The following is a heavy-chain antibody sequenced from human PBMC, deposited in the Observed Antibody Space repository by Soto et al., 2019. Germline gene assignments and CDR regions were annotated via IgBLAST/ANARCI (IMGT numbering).Heavy chain of an antibody. V-gene: IGHV3-64*02. J-gene: IGHJ4*02. CDR2: ISSNGGST. CDR1: GFTFSSYA. D-gene: IGHD3-3*01. Sequence: GGSLRLSCAASGFTFSSYATHWVRQAPGKGLEYVSAISSNGGSTYYADSVKGRFTISRDNSKNTLYLQMGSLRAEDMAVYYCARSPVDFWSGYYNREGYFDYWGQGTLVTVSS. CDR3: ARSPVDFWSGYYNREGYFDY.